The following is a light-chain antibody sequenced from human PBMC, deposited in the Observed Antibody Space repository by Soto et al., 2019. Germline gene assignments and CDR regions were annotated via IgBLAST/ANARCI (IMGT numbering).Light chain of an antibody. Sequence: EIVLTQSPATLSLSPGERATLSCRASQSISSYLAWYQQKPGQAHRLLIYDASNRATGIPARFSGGGSGTDFTLTISSLEPEDFAVYYCQQRRNWPTFGGGTKVEIK. CDR2: DAS. J-gene: IGKJ4*01. CDR3: QQRRNWPT. CDR1: QSISSY. V-gene: IGKV3-11*01.